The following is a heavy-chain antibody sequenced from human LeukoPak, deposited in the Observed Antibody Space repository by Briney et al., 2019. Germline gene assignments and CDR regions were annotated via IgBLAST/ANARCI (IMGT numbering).Heavy chain of an antibody. CDR2: INPNSGGT. Sequence: ASVKVSCKASGYTFTGYYIHWVRQAPGQGLEWMGWINPNSGGTNYAQKFQDRVTMTRDTSISTAYMELSRLRSDDTAVYYCTRSGNITMVRGVITTPAVIDYWGQGTLVTVSS. V-gene: IGHV1-2*02. J-gene: IGHJ4*02. CDR1: GYTFTGYY. CDR3: TRSGNITMVRGVITTPAVIDY. D-gene: IGHD3-10*01.